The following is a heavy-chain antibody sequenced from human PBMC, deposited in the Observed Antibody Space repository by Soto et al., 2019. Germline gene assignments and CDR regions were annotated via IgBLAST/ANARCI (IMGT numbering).Heavy chain of an antibody. V-gene: IGHV3-23*01. Sequence: EVQLLESGGGLVQPGGSLRLSCAASGFTFSNYAISWVRQATGKGLEWVSIISGSGDTPYYADSVKGRFTISRDNYRNTLYMQMNRLRGGDSTKYCCATAGTRVLYYFDYLGPGTLGTVSS. J-gene: IGHJ4*02. D-gene: IGHD2-2*01. CDR3: ATAGTRVLYYFDY. CDR1: GFTFSNYA. CDR2: ISGSGDTP.